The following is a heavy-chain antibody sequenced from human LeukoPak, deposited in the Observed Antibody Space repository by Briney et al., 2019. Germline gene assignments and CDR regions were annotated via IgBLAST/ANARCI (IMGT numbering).Heavy chain of an antibody. Sequence: SETLSLTCAVSGASISTYWWVWVRQAPGKGLEWIGEAHHGGTFSYNPSLESRVTISLDTSNNQFSLTLRSMTAADTAVYYCARDDVRNRGFNDYWGQGTLVTVSS. CDR1: GASISTYW. CDR3: ARDDVRNRGFNDY. J-gene: IGHJ4*02. CDR2: AHHGGTF. V-gene: IGHV4-59*12. D-gene: IGHD3-10*01.